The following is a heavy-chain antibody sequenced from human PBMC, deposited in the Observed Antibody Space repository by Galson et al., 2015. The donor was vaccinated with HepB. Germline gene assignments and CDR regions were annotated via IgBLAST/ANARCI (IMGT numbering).Heavy chain of an antibody. Sequence: SLRLSCAASGFTFSSYGMHWVRQAPGKGLEWVAVISYDGSNKYYADSVKGRFTISRDNSKNTLYLQMNSLGAEDTAVYYCAKDLTYSSTPESLIDYWGQGTLVTVSS. CDR3: AKDLTYSSTPESLIDY. CDR1: GFTFSSYG. D-gene: IGHD3-16*02. V-gene: IGHV3-30*18. J-gene: IGHJ4*02. CDR2: ISYDGSNK.